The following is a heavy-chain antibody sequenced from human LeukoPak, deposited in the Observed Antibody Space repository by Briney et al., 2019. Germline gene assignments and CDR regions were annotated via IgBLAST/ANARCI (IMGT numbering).Heavy chain of an antibody. J-gene: IGHJ6*03. CDR1: GGSISSSTNW. D-gene: IGHD2-8*01. CDR3: ATNGYYCMDV. Sequence: SGTLSLTCAVSGGSISSSTNWWSWVRQPPGKGLEWIGEIYHSGGTNYNPSLKSRITISVDKSQNQFSLKVNSLTAADTAVYYCATNGYYCMDVWGKGTTVTVSS. CDR2: IYHSGGT. V-gene: IGHV4-4*02.